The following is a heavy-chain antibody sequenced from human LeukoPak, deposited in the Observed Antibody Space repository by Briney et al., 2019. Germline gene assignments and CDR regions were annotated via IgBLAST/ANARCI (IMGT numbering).Heavy chain of an antibody. CDR2: ISYDGSNK. J-gene: IGHJ4*02. CDR1: GFTFSSYA. Sequence: PGRSLRLSCAASGFTFSSYAMHWVRQAPGKGLEWVAVISYDGSNKYYADSVKGRFTISRDNSKNTLYLQMNSLRAEDTAVYYCAREEILLLVRGASLDYWGQGTLVTVSS. V-gene: IGHV3-30-3*01. CDR3: AREEILLLVRGASLDY. D-gene: IGHD3-10*01.